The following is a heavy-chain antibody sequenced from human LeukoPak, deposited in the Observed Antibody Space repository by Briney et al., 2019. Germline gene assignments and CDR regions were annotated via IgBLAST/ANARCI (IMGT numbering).Heavy chain of an antibody. CDR2: IKQDGSEK. Sequence: GGSLRLSCAASGFTFSSYWMSWVRQAPGKGLEWVANIKQDGSEKYYVDSVKGRFTISRDNAKNSLYLQMNSLRAEDTAVYYCARDWSDIVVVPAAMPFDYWGQGTLVTVSS. D-gene: IGHD2-2*01. J-gene: IGHJ4*02. CDR3: ARDWSDIVVVPAAMPFDY. CDR1: GFTFSSYW. V-gene: IGHV3-7*01.